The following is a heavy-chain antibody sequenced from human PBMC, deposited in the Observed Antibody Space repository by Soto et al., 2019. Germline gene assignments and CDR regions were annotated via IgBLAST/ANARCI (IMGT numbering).Heavy chain of an antibody. CDR1: GFTFIDHY. CDR2: IRNKANSYTT. D-gene: IGHD3-10*01. V-gene: IGHV3-72*01. CDR3: VRVALTHGRGERPFDY. Sequence: GWSLRLSYAASGFTFIDHYMDWVRQAPGKGLEWVGRIRNKANSYTTDYAASVKGRFTISRDDLKNSLYLEMNNLKTEDTALYYCVRVALTHGRGERPFDYWGQGTLVTVSS. J-gene: IGHJ4*02.